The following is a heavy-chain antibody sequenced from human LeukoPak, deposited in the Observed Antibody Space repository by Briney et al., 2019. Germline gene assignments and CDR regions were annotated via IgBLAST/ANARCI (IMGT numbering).Heavy chain of an antibody. CDR2: INHSGST. J-gene: IGHJ4*02. CDR1: GGSFSGYY. CDR3: ARGPRGFDY. V-gene: IGHV4-34*01. Sequence: SETLSLTCAVYGGSFSGYYWSWIRQPPGKGLEWIGEINHSGSTNYNPSLKSRVTISVDTSKNQFSLKLSSVTAADTAVYYCARGPRGFDYWGQGTLVTASS.